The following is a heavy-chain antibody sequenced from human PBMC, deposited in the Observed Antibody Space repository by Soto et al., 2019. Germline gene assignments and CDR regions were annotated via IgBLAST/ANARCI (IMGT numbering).Heavy chain of an antibody. Sequence: GGSLRLSCAASGFTFSSYGMHWVRQAPGKGLVWVSRISSDGSRTSYADSVKGRFTISRGNAKNTLYLQMNSLRAEDTTIYYCARVYSSLSSYDYWGQGTLVTVSS. CDR3: ARVYSSLSSYDY. CDR2: ISSDGSRT. J-gene: IGHJ4*02. CDR1: GFTFSSYG. V-gene: IGHV3-74*01. D-gene: IGHD5-18*01.